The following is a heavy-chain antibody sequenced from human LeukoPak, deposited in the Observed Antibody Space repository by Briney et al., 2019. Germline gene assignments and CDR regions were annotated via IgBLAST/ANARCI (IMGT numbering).Heavy chain of an antibody. CDR3: AHLVATIPFLFDY. D-gene: IGHD5-12*01. V-gene: IGHV1-2*06. CDR1: GYTFTGYY. J-gene: IGHJ4*02. Sequence: ASVKVSCEASGYTFTGYYMHWVRQAPGQGLEWMGRINPNSGGTNYAQKFQGRVTMTRDTSISTAYMELSRLRSDDTAVYYCAHLVATIPFLFDYWGQGTLVTVSS. CDR2: INPNSGGT.